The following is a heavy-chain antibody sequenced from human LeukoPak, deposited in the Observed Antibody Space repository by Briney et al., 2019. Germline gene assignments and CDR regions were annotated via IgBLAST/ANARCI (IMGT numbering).Heavy chain of an antibody. J-gene: IGHJ4*02. CDR1: GGSISSYY. V-gene: IGHV4-59*01. CDR2: IYYSGCT. CDR3: ARDLSGPIDY. D-gene: IGHD2-15*01. Sequence: SEALSLTCTVSGGSISSYYWSWIRQPPGKGLEWIGYIYYSGCTNYNPSLKSRVTISVDTSKNQFSLKLSSVTAADTAVYYCARDLSGPIDYWGQGTLVTVSS.